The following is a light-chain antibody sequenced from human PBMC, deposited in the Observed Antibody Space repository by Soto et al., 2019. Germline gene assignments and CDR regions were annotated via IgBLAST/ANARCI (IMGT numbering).Light chain of an antibody. CDR2: DTD. CDR3: LLSYTGRLYV. Sequence: QAVVTQEPSLTVSPGGTGTLTCGSSTGPVTNGHFLYWFQQKPGQAPRPLIYDTDNKHSWTPARFSASLLGDKAALTLSGALPEDEADYYCLLSYTGRLYVFGPGTKLTVL. J-gene: IGLJ1*01. V-gene: IGLV7-46*01. CDR1: TGPVTNGHF.